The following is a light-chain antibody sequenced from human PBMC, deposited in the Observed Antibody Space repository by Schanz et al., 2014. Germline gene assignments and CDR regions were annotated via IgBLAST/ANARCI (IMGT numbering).Light chain of an antibody. Sequence: QSVLTQPASVSGSPGQSITISCTGTSSDVGSYNLVSWYQQYPGKAPKFMIYEGTQRPSGVSPRFSASKSGNTASLTISGLQAEDEAHYYCCSFAATSTWVFGGGTKVTVL. V-gene: IGLV2-23*01. CDR2: EGT. CDR3: CSFAATSTWV. J-gene: IGLJ3*02. CDR1: SSDVGSYNL.